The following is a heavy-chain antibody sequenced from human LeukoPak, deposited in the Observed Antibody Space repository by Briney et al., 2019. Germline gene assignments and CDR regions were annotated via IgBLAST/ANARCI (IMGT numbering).Heavy chain of an antibody. D-gene: IGHD2-15*01. V-gene: IGHV1-69*06. CDR1: GGTFSSYA. Sequence: SVKVPCKASGGTFSSYAISWVRQAPGQGLEWMGGIIPIFGTANYAQKFQGRVTITADKSTSTAYMELSSLRSEDTAVYYCARVGIGYCSGGSCYYFDYWGQGTLVTVSS. CDR3: ARVGIGYCSGGSCYYFDY. CDR2: IIPIFGTA. J-gene: IGHJ4*02.